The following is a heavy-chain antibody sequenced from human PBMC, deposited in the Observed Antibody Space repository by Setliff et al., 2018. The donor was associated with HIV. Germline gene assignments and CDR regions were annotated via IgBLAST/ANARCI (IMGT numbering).Heavy chain of an antibody. CDR2: IFNSGTT. CDR3: ARDRSDRLHFDY. CDR1: GTSISTGNW. J-gene: IGHJ4*02. D-gene: IGHD3-22*01. V-gene: IGHV4-4*02. Sequence: SETLSLTCTVSGTSISTGNWWHWVRQPPGKGLEWIGEIFNSGTTKYNPSLKSRVTISMDKSKDQFSLEVTSVTAADTAVYYCARDRSDRLHFDYWGQGTLVTVSS.